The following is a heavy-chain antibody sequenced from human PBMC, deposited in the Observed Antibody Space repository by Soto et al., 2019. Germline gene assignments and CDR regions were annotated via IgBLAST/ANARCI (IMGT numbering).Heavy chain of an antibody. V-gene: IGHV1-69*02. D-gene: IGHD6-13*01. Sequence: QVQLVQSGAEVKKPGSSVKVSCQASGGTFSSYTISWVRQAPGQGLEWMGRIIPILGIANYAQKFQGRVTITADKSTSTAYMKLSSLRAEDTAVYYCVSCTGSSSSWQRINWFDPWGQGTLVTVSS. CDR2: IIPILGIA. J-gene: IGHJ5*02. CDR3: VSCTGSSSSWQRINWFDP. CDR1: GGTFSSYT.